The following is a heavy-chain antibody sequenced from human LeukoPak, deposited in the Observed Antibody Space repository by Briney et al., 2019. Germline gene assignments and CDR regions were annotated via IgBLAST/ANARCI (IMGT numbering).Heavy chain of an antibody. Sequence: QPGGSLRLSCAASGFSISTYWIHWVRQAPGKGLVWVSRINPDGSTTYYADSVKGRFTISRDNSKNTLYLQLNSLRAEDTALYYCARDRRYYYYMDVWGKGTTVTVSS. V-gene: IGHV3-74*01. CDR2: INPDGSTT. J-gene: IGHJ6*03. CDR3: ARDRRYYYYMDV. CDR1: GFSISTYW.